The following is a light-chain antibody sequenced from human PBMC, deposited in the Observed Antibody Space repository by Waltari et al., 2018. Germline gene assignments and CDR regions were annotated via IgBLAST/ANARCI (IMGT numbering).Light chain of an antibody. CDR1: GSDVGGYDY. J-gene: IGLJ2*01. V-gene: IGLV2-14*01. CDR2: DVY. CDR3: SSYTSSGVV. Sequence: QSALTQPASVSGSPGQAIIISCTGTGSDVGGYDYVSWYQQYPGKAPRLIIYDVYNRHSGVSNRFSGSKSYNTASLTISGLQAEDESVYYCSSYTSSGVVFGGGTKLTVL.